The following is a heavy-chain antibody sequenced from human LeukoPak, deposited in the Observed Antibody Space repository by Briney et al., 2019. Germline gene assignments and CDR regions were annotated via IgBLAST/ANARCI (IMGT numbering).Heavy chain of an antibody. CDR2: ISTSSSYI. D-gene: IGHD3-10*01. CDR3: ARGTITMEGYYMDV. V-gene: IGHV3-21*01. J-gene: IGHJ6*03. CDR1: GFTFSSYS. Sequence: GGSLRLSCAVSGFTFSSYSMNWVRQAPGKVLEWVSFISTSSSYIYYAESVKGRFTISRDNAKNSLYLQMNSLRAEDTAVYYCARGTITMEGYYMDVWGKGTTVTISS.